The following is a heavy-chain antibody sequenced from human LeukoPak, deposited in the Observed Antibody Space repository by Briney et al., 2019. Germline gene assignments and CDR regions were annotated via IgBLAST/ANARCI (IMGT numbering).Heavy chain of an antibody. Sequence: AGGSLRLSCAASGFTFSSYGMHWVRQAPGKGLEWVAVIWYDGSNKYYADSVKGRFTISRDNSKNTLYLQMNSLRAEDTAVYYCARDPVYCSGGSCYSVGAFDIWGQGTMVTVSS. CDR2: IWYDGSNK. CDR3: ARDPVYCSGGSCYSVGAFDI. D-gene: IGHD2-15*01. V-gene: IGHV3-33*01. J-gene: IGHJ3*02. CDR1: GFTFSSYG.